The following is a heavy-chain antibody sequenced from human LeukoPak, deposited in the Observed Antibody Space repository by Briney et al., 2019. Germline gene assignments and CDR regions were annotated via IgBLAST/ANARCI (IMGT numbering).Heavy chain of an antibody. CDR1: GFTFSDYW. J-gene: IGHJ4*02. V-gene: IGHV3-74*01. CDR3: ARDSGG. D-gene: IGHD1-26*01. Sequence: GGSLRLSCAASGFTFSDYWMHWVRQAPGKGREGVSRINSGGYTTAYAASVNGRFTISRDNDKNTLYLQINSLRAEDTAVYYCARDSGGWGQGTLVTVSS. CDR2: INSGGYTT.